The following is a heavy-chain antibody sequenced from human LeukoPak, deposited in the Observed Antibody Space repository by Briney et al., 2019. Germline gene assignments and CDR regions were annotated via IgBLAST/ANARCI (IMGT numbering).Heavy chain of an antibody. CDR3: ARQIASAGTAGFDF. CDR1: GGSISSYY. Sequence: PSETLSLTCTVSGGSISSYYWSWIRQPAGKGLEWIGRIYSTGSTNYNPSLKSRVTMSVDTSRNQFSLRLRSVTAADTAVYYCARQIASAGTAGFDFWGQGALVTVSS. V-gene: IGHV4-4*07. J-gene: IGHJ4*02. CDR2: IYSTGST. D-gene: IGHD6-13*01.